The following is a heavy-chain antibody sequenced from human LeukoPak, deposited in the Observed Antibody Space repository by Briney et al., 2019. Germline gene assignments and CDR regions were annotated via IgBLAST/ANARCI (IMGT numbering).Heavy chain of an antibody. J-gene: IGHJ4*02. CDR2: IIPIFGTA. Sequence: ASVKVSCKASGGTFSSYAISWVRQAPGQGLEWMGGIIPIFGTANYPLKFQGRVTITADESTSTASMELSSLRSEARAVYYCARDPTRATIFGVEGGWGQGTLATVSS. CDR3: ARDPTRATIFGVEGG. D-gene: IGHD3-3*01. V-gene: IGHV1-69*13. CDR1: GGTFSSYA.